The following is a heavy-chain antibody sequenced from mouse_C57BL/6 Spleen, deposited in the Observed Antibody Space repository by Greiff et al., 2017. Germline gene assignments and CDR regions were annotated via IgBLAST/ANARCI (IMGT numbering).Heavy chain of an antibody. V-gene: IGHV14-2*01. D-gene: IGHD2-5*01. CDR3: ARSSNYYWYFDV. Sequence: VQLQQSGAELVKPGASVKLTCTASGFNIKDYYMHWVKQRTEQGLEWIGRIDPEAGETKYAPKFQGKATITADTSSNTAYLQLSSLTSEDTAVYYCARSSNYYWYFDVWGQGPRSPSPQ. J-gene: IGHJ1*03. CDR2: IDPEAGET. CDR1: GFNIKDYY.